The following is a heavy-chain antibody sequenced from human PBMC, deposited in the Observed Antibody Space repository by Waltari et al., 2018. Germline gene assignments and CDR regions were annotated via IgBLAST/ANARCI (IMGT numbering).Heavy chain of an antibody. CDR2: IYYSGST. Sequence: QLQLQESGPGLVKPSETLSLTCTDSGGAISSSSYYWGWIRQPPGKGLEWIGSIYYSGSTYYNPSLKSRVTISVDTSKNQFSLKLSSVTAADTAVYYCARRKYSSSWDVHFDYWGQGTLVTVSS. CDR1: GGAISSSSYY. CDR3: ARRKYSSSWDVHFDY. D-gene: IGHD6-13*01. V-gene: IGHV4-39*01. J-gene: IGHJ4*02.